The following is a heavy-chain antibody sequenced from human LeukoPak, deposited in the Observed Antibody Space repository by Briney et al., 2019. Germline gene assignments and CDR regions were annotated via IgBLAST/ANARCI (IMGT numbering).Heavy chain of an antibody. CDR3: ARGGNYYGSGSPYYYYGMDV. CDR1: GGTFSSYA. Sequence: ASVKVSCKASGGTFSSYAISWVRQAPGQGLEWMGRIIPILGIANYAQKFQGRVTITADKSTSTAYMELSSLRSEDTAVYYCARGGNYYGSGSPYYYYGMDVWGQGTTVTVSS. J-gene: IGHJ6*02. CDR2: IIPILGIA. D-gene: IGHD3-10*01. V-gene: IGHV1-69*04.